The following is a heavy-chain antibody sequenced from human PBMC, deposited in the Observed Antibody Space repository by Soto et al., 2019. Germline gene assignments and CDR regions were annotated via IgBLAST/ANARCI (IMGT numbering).Heavy chain of an antibody. CDR1: GGSFSCYY. CDR3: ARGRGWFGESFLYYYYYGMDV. V-gene: IGHV4-34*01. CDR2: INHSGST. D-gene: IGHD3-10*01. J-gene: IGHJ6*02. Sequence: KASETLSLTCAVYGGSFSCYYWIWIRQPPGKGLEWIGEINHSGSTNYNPSLKSRVTISVDTSKNQFSLKLSSVTAADTAVYYCARGRGWFGESFLYYYYYGMDVWGQGTTVTVS.